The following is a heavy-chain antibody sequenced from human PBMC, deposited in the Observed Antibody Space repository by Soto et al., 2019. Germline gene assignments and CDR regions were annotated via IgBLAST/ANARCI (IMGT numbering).Heavy chain of an antibody. Sequence: GASVKVSCKASGYTFTSYGISWVRQAPGQGLEWMGWISAYNGNTNYAQKLQGRVTMTTDTSTGTAYMELRSLRSDDTAVYYCARNGLVGSGWYYFDYWGQGTLVTVSS. CDR3: ARNGLVGSGWYYFDY. V-gene: IGHV1-18*01. J-gene: IGHJ4*02. D-gene: IGHD6-19*01. CDR2: ISAYNGNT. CDR1: GYTFTSYG.